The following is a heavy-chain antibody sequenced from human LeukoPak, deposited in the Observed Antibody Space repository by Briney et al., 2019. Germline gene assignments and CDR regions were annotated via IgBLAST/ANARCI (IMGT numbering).Heavy chain of an antibody. Sequence: PGGSLRLSCAASGFTFSSYSMNWVRQAPGKGLEWVSSISSSSSYIYYADSVKGRFTISRDNAKNSLYLQMNSLRAEDTAVYYCARGITLAGTYWFDPWGQGTLVTVSS. CDR2: ISSSSSYI. V-gene: IGHV3-21*01. D-gene: IGHD6-19*01. CDR3: ARGITLAGTYWFDP. CDR1: GFTFSSYS. J-gene: IGHJ5*02.